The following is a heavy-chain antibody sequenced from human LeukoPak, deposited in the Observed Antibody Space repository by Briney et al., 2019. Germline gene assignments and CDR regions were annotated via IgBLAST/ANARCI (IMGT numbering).Heavy chain of an antibody. CDR2: ISYDGSNK. CDR1: GFTFSSYA. J-gene: IGHJ6*02. CDR3: ARAYLEYYYGSGTPTPQNYGMDV. D-gene: IGHD3-10*01. V-gene: IGHV3-30*04. Sequence: TGGSLRLSCAASGFTFSSYAMHWVRQAPGKGLEWVAVISYDGSNKYYADSVKGRFTISRDNSKNTLYLQMNSLRAEDTAVYYCARAYLEYYYGSGTPTPQNYGMDVWGQGTTVTVSS.